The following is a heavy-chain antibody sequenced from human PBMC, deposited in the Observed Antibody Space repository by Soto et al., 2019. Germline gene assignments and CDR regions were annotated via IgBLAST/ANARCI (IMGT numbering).Heavy chain of an antibody. Sequence: SETLSLTCTVSGASLSSISYYWGWIRQPPGKGLEWVGSIFFTGNIYYNPSLKSRVTISVDTSRNQFSLMVNSVTAADTAVYYCASRHSSGGSWYNPGFDSWGQGALVTVS. V-gene: IGHV4-39*01. J-gene: IGHJ4*02. CDR2: IFFTGNI. CDR1: GASLSSISYY. D-gene: IGHD2-15*01. CDR3: ASRHSSGGSWYNPGFDS.